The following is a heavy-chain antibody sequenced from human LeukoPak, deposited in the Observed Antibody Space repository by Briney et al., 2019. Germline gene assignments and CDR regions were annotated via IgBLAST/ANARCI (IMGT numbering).Heavy chain of an antibody. CDR2: ISASGGST. Sequence: GGSLRLSRAASGLTFGTYAMSWVRQAPGKGLEWVSLISASGGSTYNSDSVKGRFTTSRDNSKNTLYLQMNSLRPEDTAVYYCAKGGSGSSHRGVFDYWGQGSLVTVSS. CDR3: AKGGSGSSHRGVFDY. D-gene: IGHD3-10*01. CDR1: GLTFGTYA. V-gene: IGHV3-23*01. J-gene: IGHJ4*02.